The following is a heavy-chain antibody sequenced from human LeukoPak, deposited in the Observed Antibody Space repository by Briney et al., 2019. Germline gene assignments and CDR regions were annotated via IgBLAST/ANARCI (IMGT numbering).Heavy chain of an antibody. J-gene: IGHJ5*02. CDR1: GGSIYTNTYY. CDR3: ARRGYCSTASCPFIWFNP. V-gene: IGHV4-39*01. CDR2: IFYDGST. Sequence: SETLSLTCTVPGGSIYTNTYYWGWIRQPPGKGLEWIGSIFYDGSTYYNPSLKSRVTISIDTSKDQFSLKLTSVTAADTAVYYCARRGYCSTASCPFIWFNPWGQGTLVTVSS. D-gene: IGHD2-2*01.